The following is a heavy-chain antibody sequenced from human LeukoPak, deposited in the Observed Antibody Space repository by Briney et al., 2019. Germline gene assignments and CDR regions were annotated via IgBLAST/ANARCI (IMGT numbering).Heavy chain of an antibody. Sequence: PSETLSLTCTVSGGSISSYYWSWIRQPPGKGLEWIGYIYYSGSTNYKPSLKSRVTISVDTSKNQFSLKLSSVTAADTAVYYCARGGAHYGDFYFDYWGQGTLVTVSS. J-gene: IGHJ4*02. CDR3: ARGGAHYGDFYFDY. CDR2: IYYSGST. D-gene: IGHD4-17*01. V-gene: IGHV4-59*01. CDR1: GGSISSYY.